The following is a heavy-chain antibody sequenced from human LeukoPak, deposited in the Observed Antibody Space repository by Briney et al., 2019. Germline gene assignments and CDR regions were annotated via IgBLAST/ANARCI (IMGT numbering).Heavy chain of an antibody. CDR2: ISAYNGNT. CDR1: GYTFTSYG. V-gene: IGHV1-18*01. D-gene: IGHD2-2*01. CDR3: ARDSLVPAASAFDI. J-gene: IGHJ3*02. Sequence: ASVKVSCKASGYTFTSYGISWVRQAPGQGLEWMGWISAYNGNTNYAQKLQGRVTMTTDTSTSTAYMELRSLRSDDTAVYYCARDSLVPAASAFDIWGQGTMVTVSS.